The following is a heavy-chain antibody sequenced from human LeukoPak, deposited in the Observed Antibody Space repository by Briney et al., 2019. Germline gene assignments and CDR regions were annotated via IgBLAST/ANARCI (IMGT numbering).Heavy chain of an antibody. D-gene: IGHD3-3*01. J-gene: IGHJ5*02. CDR1: GFTFRSHT. Sequence: PGGSLRLSCAASGFTFRSHTMNWVRQAPGKGPKWISYISSGSDVKYYADSVRGRFTISRDNAKNSLYLQMNSLRAEDTAVYYCARDAPNGSGKWWFDPWGQGTLVTVSS. CDR3: ARDAPNGSGKWWFDP. V-gene: IGHV3-48*04. CDR2: ISSGSDVK.